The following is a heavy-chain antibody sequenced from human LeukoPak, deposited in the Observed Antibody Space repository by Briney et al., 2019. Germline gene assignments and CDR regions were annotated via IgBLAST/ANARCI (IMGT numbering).Heavy chain of an antibody. D-gene: IGHD6-6*01. CDR2: ISYDGSNK. J-gene: IGHJ4*02. CDR1: GFTFSSYG. V-gene: IGHV3-30*18. CDR3: AKDRAARYSACFDY. Sequence: PGGSLRLSCAASGFTFSSYGMHWVRQAPGKGLEWVAVISYDGSNKYYADSVKGRFTISRDNSKNTLYLQMNSLRAEDTAVYYCAKDRAARYSACFDYWGQGTLVTVSS.